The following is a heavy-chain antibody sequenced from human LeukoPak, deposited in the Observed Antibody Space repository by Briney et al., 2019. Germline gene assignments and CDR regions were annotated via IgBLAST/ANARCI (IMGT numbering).Heavy chain of an antibody. Sequence: TSQTLSLTCTVSGGSISSGSYYWSWIRQPAGKGLEWIGRIYTSGSTNYNPSLKSRVTISVDTSKNQFSLKLGSVTAADTAVYYCARGVIPGFDGSGYSPSDAFDIWGQGTMVTVSS. CDR3: ARGVIPGFDGSGYSPSDAFDI. J-gene: IGHJ3*02. CDR1: GGSISSGSYY. D-gene: IGHD3-3*01. V-gene: IGHV4-61*02. CDR2: IYTSGST.